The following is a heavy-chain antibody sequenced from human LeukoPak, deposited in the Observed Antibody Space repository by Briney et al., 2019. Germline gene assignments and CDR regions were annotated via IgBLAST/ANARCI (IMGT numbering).Heavy chain of an antibody. Sequence: GASVKVSCKASGYTFTSYYMHWVRQAPGQGLEWMGINKPTGGSTSYAQKFRGRVTMTRDTSTSTVYMELSSLRSEDTAVYYCARVGVAGTSYYYYYGMDVWGQGTTVTVSS. J-gene: IGHJ6*02. D-gene: IGHD6-19*01. CDR3: ARVGVAGTSYYYYYGMDV. CDR1: GYTFTSYY. V-gene: IGHV1-46*01. CDR2: NKPTGGST.